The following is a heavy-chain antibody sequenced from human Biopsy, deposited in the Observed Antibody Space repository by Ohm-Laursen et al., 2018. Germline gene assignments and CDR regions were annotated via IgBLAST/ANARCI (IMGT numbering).Heavy chain of an antibody. J-gene: IGHJ3*02. Sequence: SDTLSLTCTVSGDSIRNYYWSWIREAAGKGLEGIGRIYPGEGTIYNPTLKSRVTMSVDTSKNHFSLTQNSVTAADTAVYYCAGIVLGPTNDAFDIWGQGTLVTVSS. CDR2: IYPGEGT. V-gene: IGHV4-4*07. CDR3: AGIVLGPTNDAFDI. D-gene: IGHD1-26*01. CDR1: GDSIRNYY.